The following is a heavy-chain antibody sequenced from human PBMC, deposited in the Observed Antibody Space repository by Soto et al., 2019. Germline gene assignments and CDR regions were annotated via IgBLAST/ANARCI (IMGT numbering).Heavy chain of an antibody. V-gene: IGHV3-30-3*01. CDR3: ARSYWSRAAFPLSWFDP. Sequence: GGSLRLSCAASGFTFSSYAMHWVRQAPGKGLEWVAVISYDGSNKYYADSVKGRFTISRDNSKNTLYLQMNSLRAEDTAVYYCARSYWSRAAFPLSWFDPWGQGTLVTVSS. CDR1: GFTFSSYA. CDR2: ISYDGSNK. D-gene: IGHD6-13*01. J-gene: IGHJ5*02.